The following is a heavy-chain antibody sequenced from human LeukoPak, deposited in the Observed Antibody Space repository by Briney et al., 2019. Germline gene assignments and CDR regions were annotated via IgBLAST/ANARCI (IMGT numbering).Heavy chain of an antibody. V-gene: IGHV1-46*01. CDR3: ARKGLGGGMDV. CDR1: GYTFTSYY. D-gene: IGHD3/OR15-3a*01. Sequence: ASVKVSCKASGYTFTSYYMHWVRQAPGQGLEWMGIIYPSGGSTSYAQKFQGRVTMTRDTSTSTVYMELSSLRSEDTAVYYCARKGLGGGMDVWGQGTTVTVSS. CDR2: IYPSGGST. J-gene: IGHJ6*02.